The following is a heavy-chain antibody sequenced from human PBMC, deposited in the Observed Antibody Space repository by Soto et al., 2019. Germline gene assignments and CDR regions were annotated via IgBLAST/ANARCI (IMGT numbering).Heavy chain of an antibody. V-gene: IGHV3-30*18. CDR3: AKGQQDIEDYGYGVMDV. CDR1: GLTVSSYG. Sequence: LPSAAYGLTVSSYGMHWVRQTQSKGLEWVAVISYDGSNKYYADSVKGRFTISRDNSKNTLYLQMNSLRAEDTAVYYCAKGQQDIEDYGYGVMDVSGQGSTVTVSS. CDR2: ISYDGSNK. D-gene: IGHD4-17*01. J-gene: IGHJ6*02.